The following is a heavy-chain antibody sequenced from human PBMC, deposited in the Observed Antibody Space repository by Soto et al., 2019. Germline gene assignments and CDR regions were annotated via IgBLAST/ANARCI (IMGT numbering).Heavy chain of an antibody. CDR2: IIPIFGTA. CDR1: GGTFSSYA. Sequence: SVKVSCKASGGTFSSYAISWVRQAPGQGIEWMGGIIPIFGTANYAQKFQGRVTITADESTSTAYMELSSLRSEDTAVYYCARGHCSSTSCPDFYYYYYYGMDVWGQGTTVTSP. J-gene: IGHJ6*02. V-gene: IGHV1-69*13. D-gene: IGHD2-2*01. CDR3: ARGHCSSTSCPDFYYYYYYGMDV.